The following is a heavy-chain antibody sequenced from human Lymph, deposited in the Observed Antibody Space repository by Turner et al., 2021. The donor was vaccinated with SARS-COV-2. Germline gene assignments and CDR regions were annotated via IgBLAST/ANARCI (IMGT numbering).Heavy chain of an antibody. D-gene: IGHD2-2*01. CDR1: GGTFSSYA. CDR3: ARDSPYCSSTSCYDP. V-gene: IGHV1-69*10. J-gene: IGHJ5*02. CDR2: IIPNLAIA. Sequence: QVQLVQSGAAVKMPGSSVKVSFSASGGTFSSYAIPWVRQVPGQGLEWKGGIIPNLAIANYAQKFQGRVTITADKSTSTAYMELSSLRSEDRAMHYWARDSPYCSSTSCYDPWGQGTLVTVSS.